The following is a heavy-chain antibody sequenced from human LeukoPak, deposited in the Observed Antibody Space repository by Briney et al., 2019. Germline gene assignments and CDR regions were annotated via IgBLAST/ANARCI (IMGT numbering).Heavy chain of an antibody. J-gene: IGHJ4*02. Sequence: PGGSLKLSCAASEFTFSGSAIYWVRQASGKGLEWVGRIRNDANTDATTYAASVQGRFTTSRDDSQNTAYLQMNSLNPEDTAVYYCARGGLLSGGSPSPPFDDWGQGTLVTVSS. D-gene: IGHD2/OR15-2a*01. CDR1: EFTFSGSA. CDR2: IRNDANTDAT. CDR3: ARGGLLSGGSPSPPFDD. V-gene: IGHV3-73*01.